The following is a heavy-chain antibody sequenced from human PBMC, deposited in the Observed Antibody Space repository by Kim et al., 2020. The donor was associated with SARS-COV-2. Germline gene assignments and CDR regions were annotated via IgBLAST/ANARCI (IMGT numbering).Heavy chain of an antibody. V-gene: IGHV3-21*01. Sequence: YADSVKGRFTISRDNAKNSLYLQMNSLRAEDTGVYYCARDQVGYSYGTDYWGQGTLVTVSS. J-gene: IGHJ4*02. D-gene: IGHD5-18*01. CDR3: ARDQVGYSYGTDY.